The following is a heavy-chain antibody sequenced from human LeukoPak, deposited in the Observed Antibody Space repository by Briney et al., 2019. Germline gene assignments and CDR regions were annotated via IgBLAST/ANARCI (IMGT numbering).Heavy chain of an antibody. V-gene: IGHV4-59*01. Sequence: SETLSLTCTVSGGSTSSYYWSWLRQPPGKGLEWIGYIYYSGSTYYKPSLKSRVTISVDTSKNQFPLKLSSVTAAGMAVYYCGGGGLCGLGNDFRFDRWGQGTLVTVSS. D-gene: IGHD3-10*01. CDR2: IYYSGST. J-gene: IGHJ5*02. CDR1: GGSTSSYY. CDR3: GGGGLCGLGNDFRFDR.